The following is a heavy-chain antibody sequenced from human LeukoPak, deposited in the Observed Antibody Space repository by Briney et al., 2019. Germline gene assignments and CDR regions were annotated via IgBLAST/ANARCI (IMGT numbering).Heavy chain of an antibody. V-gene: IGHV4-59*08. Sequence: SETLSLTCTASGGSISSYYWSWIRQPPGKGLEWIGYIYYSGSTNYNPSLKSRVTISVDTSKNQFSLKLSSVTAADTAVYYCARHSPNPNYYDSSGYLHAFDIWGQGTMVTVSS. CDR1: GGSISSYY. CDR3: ARHSPNPNYYDSSGYLHAFDI. CDR2: IYYSGST. J-gene: IGHJ3*02. D-gene: IGHD3-22*01.